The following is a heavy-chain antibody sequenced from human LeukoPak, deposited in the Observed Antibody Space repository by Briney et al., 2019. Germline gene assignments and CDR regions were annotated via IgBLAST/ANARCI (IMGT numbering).Heavy chain of an antibody. Sequence: GGSLRLSCAATGFTSVNYAMSWVRQAPGKGLEWVSAISGSGGSTYYADSVKGRFTISRDNSKNTLHLQMNSLRAGDTAVYYCARFVVVTAITDYWGQGTLVTVSS. V-gene: IGHV3-23*01. CDR2: ISGSGGST. D-gene: IGHD2-21*02. CDR3: ARFVVVTAITDY. CDR1: GFTSVNYA. J-gene: IGHJ4*02.